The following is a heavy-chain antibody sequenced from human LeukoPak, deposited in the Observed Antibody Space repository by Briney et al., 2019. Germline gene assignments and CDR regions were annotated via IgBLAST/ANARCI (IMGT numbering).Heavy chain of an antibody. CDR2: IYSDVST. D-gene: IGHD7-27*01. J-gene: IGHJ4*02. V-gene: IGHV3-53*04. CDR3: TRDLTGPLDY. Sequence: GGSLRLSCAASGFTVSSNYMSWVRQAPGKGLEWVSVIYSDVSTYYADSVKGRFTISRHNSKNTLYLQMNSLRAEDTAVYYCTRDLTGPLDYWGQGTLVTVSS. CDR1: GFTVSSNY.